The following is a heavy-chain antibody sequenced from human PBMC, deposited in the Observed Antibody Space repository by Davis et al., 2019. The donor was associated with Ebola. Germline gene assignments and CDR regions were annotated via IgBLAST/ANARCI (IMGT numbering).Heavy chain of an antibody. D-gene: IGHD3-22*01. V-gene: IGHV3-11*06. J-gene: IGHJ4*02. CDR2: ISSSSSYT. Sequence: GESLKISCAASGFTFSDYYMSWIRQAPGQGLEWVSYISSSSSYTTYADSVKGRFTISRDNAKNTLYLQMNSLRAADTAVYYCARVGNYYESSGYGVGNYFDYWGQGTLVTVSS. CDR1: GFTFSDYY. CDR3: ARVGNYYESSGYGVGNYFDY.